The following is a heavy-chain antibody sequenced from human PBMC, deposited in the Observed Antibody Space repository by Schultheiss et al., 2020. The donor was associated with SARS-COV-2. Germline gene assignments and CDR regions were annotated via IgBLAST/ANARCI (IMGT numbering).Heavy chain of an antibody. J-gene: IGHJ4*02. CDR2: ISWNSGSI. V-gene: IGHV3-9*01. D-gene: IGHD1-14*01. Sequence: GGSLRLSCAASGFTFSSYSMHWVRQAPGKGLEWVSGISWNSGSIGYADSVKGRFTISRDNAKNSLYLQMNSLRAEDTALYYCALITGGYFDYWGQGTLVTVSS. CDR3: ALITGGYFDY. CDR1: GFTFSSYS.